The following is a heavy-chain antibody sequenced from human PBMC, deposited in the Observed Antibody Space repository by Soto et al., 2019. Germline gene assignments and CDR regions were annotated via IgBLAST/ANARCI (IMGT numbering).Heavy chain of an antibody. V-gene: IGHV1-18*01. CDR2: ISAYNGNT. CDR1: GYTFTSYG. Sequence: ASVKVSCKASGYTFTSYGISWVRQAPGQGLEWMGWISAYNGNTNYAQKLQGRVTMTTDTSTSTAYMELRSLGSDDTAVYYCARLNGYSGYDPAPDFDYWGQGTLVTVSS. D-gene: IGHD5-12*01. CDR3: ARLNGYSGYDPAPDFDY. J-gene: IGHJ4*02.